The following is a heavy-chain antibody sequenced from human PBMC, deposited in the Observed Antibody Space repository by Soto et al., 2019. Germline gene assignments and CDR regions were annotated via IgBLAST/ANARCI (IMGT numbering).Heavy chain of an antibody. CDR2: ITASADTT. V-gene: IGHV3-23*01. Sequence: EEQLLESGGGLVRPGGSLRLSCAASGFTFRSYAMSWVRQAPGKGLEWVSAITASADTTYYADSVKGRFTISRDNSKNTMYVRMNSLRGEETAVYYCARVRPLRDCTRTSCLGAFDIWGQGTMVTVS. CDR3: ARVRPLRDCTRTSCLGAFDI. CDR1: GFTFRSYA. D-gene: IGHD2-2*01. J-gene: IGHJ3*02.